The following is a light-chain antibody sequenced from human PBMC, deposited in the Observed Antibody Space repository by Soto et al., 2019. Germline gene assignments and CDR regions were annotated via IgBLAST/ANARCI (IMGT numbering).Light chain of an antibody. Sequence: DIQMTQSPSSLSASVGDRVTITCRASQGIGNGLGGFQQKPGRAPKRLVYAAPSLESGVPPRFSGSGAGTEFTLTINSLQPEDFVTYYCLQHNSYPRTFGQGTKVEIK. J-gene: IGKJ1*01. CDR3: LQHNSYPRT. CDR1: QGIGNG. V-gene: IGKV1-17*01. CDR2: AAP.